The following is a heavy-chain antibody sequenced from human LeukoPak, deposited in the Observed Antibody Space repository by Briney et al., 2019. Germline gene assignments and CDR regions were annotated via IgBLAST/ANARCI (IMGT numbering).Heavy chain of an antibody. CDR1: GGTFSSYA. V-gene: IGHV1-69*06. J-gene: IGHJ5*02. CDR3: ARRAVAGTVRFDP. CDR2: IIPIFGTA. D-gene: IGHD6-19*01. Sequence: SVKVSCKASGGTFSSYAISWVRQAPGQGLEWMGGIIPIFGTANYAQKFQGRVTITADKSTSTAYMELSSLRSEDTAVYYCARRAVAGTVRFDPWGQGTLVTVSS.